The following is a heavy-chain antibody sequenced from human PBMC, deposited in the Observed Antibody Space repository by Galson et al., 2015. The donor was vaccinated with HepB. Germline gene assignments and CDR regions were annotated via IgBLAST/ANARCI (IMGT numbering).Heavy chain of an antibody. V-gene: IGHV1-69*02. CDR2: IIPILGIA. CDR3: TSSGYSGYDAMADAFDI. CDR1: GGTFSSYT. D-gene: IGHD5-12*01. Sequence: SVKVSCKASGGTFSSYTISWVRQAPGQGLEWMGRIIPILGIANYAQKFQGRVTITADKSTSTAYMELSSLRSEDTAVYYCTSSGYSGYDAMADAFDIWGQGTMVTVSS. J-gene: IGHJ3*02.